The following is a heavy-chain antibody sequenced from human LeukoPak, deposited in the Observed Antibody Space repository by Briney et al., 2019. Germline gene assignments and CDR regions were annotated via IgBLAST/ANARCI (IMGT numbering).Heavy chain of an antibody. J-gene: IGHJ4*02. Sequence: PGGSLRLPCAASGFTFSSYSMNWVRQAPGKGLEWVSSISSSSSYIYYAASVKGRFTISRDNAKNSLYLQMNSLRAEDTAVYYCARGPSSLDYWGQGTLVTVSS. CDR1: GFTFSSYS. CDR3: ARGPSSLDY. V-gene: IGHV3-21*01. CDR2: ISSSSSYI.